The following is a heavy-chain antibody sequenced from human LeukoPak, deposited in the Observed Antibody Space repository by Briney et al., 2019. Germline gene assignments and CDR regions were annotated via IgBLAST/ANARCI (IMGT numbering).Heavy chain of an antibody. CDR2: IYYSGST. Sequence: SETLSLTCTVSGGSISSSSYYWGWIRQPPGKALEWIGSIYYSGSTYYNPSLKSRVTISVDTSKNQFSLKLSSVTAADTAVYYCARREGCSSTSCPPYYFDYWGQGTLVTVSS. V-gene: IGHV4-39*01. J-gene: IGHJ4*02. CDR1: GGSISSSSYY. D-gene: IGHD2-2*01. CDR3: ARREGCSSTSCPPYYFDY.